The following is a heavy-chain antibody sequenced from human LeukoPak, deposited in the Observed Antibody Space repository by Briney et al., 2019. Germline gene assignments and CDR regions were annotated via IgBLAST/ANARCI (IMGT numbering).Heavy chain of an antibody. CDR3: ARALDSSSSRYQAFEE. V-gene: IGHV3-21*01. D-gene: IGHD2-2*01. CDR2: ISSSSSYI. CDR1: GFTFSSYS. J-gene: IGHJ4*02. Sequence: GGSLRLSCAASGFTFSSYSMNWVRQAPGKGLEWVSSISSSSSYIYYADSVKGRFTISRDNAKSSLYLQMNSLRAEDTAVYYCARALDSSSSRYQAFEEWGQGTLVTVSS.